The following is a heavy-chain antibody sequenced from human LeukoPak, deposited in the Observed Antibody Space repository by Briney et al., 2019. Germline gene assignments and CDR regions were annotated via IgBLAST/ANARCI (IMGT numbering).Heavy chain of an antibody. CDR2: IYPGDSDT. D-gene: IGHD1-7*01. CDR1: GYSFTSYW. CDR3: ARRPGTTLNYMDV. J-gene: IGHJ6*03. V-gene: IGHV5-51*01. Sequence: GESLKISCKGSGYSFTSYWIGWVRQMPGKGLEWMGIIYPGDSDTRYSPSFQGQVAISADKSISTAYLQWSSLKASDTAMYYCARRPGTTLNYMDVWGKGTTVTVSS.